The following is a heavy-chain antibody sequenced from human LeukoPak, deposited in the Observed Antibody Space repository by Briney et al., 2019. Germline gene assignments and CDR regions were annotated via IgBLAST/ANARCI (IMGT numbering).Heavy chain of an antibody. Sequence: GGSLRLSCAVSGFTFSDHYMDWARQAPGKGLEWVGRSRNRAKSYTTDYAASVKGRFTISRDDSKSTLYLQMNSLETEDTAVYYCSRDATGDHWGQGTLVSVSS. V-gene: IGHV3-72*01. CDR3: SRDATGDH. CDR1: GFTFSDHY. J-gene: IGHJ4*02. CDR2: SRNRAKSYTT.